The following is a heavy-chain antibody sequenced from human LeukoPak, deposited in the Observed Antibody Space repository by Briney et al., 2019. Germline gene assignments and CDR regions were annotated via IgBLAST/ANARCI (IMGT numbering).Heavy chain of an antibody. D-gene: IGHD3-22*01. V-gene: IGHV3-11*04. J-gene: IGHJ4*02. Sequence: GGSLRLSCAASGFTFSDYYMSWIRQAPGKGLEWVSYISSSGSTIYYADSVKGRFTISRDNAKNSLFLQMNSLRAEDTAVYYCVREGLSSSVDYWGQGTLVTVSS. CDR3: VREGLSSSVDY. CDR1: GFTFSDYY. CDR2: ISSSGSTI.